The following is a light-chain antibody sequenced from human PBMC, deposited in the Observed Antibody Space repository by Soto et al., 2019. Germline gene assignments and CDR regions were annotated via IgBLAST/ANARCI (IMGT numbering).Light chain of an antibody. CDR1: QSIRNY. CDR2: DAY. J-gene: IGKJ5*01. V-gene: IGKV3-11*01. Sequence: EIPLTQSPATLSLSPGERGTLSCRASQSIRNYLAWYQQKPGQAPRLLIYDAYNRATGIPPRFSGSGSGTDFTLTISSLEPEDSAVYYCQQRHMWPITFGQGTRLEIK. CDR3: QQRHMWPIT.